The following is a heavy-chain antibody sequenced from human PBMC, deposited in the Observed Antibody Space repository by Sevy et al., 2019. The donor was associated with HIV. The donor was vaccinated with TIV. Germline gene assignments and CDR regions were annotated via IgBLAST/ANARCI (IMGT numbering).Heavy chain of an antibody. Sequence: GGSLRLSCAASGFMFSNYGMNWVRQAPGKGLEWVSSISSSSSYIYYTDSVKGRFSISRDNAKNALFLQMNSLRAEDTAVYYCARSLGNYYGSGTYQEDWFDPWGQGTLVTVSS. V-gene: IGHV3-21*01. CDR3: ARSLGNYYGSGTYQEDWFDP. J-gene: IGHJ5*02. CDR2: ISSSSSYI. D-gene: IGHD3-10*01. CDR1: GFMFSNYG.